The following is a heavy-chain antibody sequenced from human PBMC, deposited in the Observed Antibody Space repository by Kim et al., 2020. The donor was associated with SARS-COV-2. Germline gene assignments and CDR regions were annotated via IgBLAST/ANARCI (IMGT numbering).Heavy chain of an antibody. J-gene: IGHJ4*02. D-gene: IGHD6-13*01. CDR3: ARGGKGGNKGEQQLAKD. Sequence: SETLSLTCAVYGGSFSGYYWSWIRQPPGKGLEWIGEINHSGSTNYNPSLKSRVTISVDTSKNQFSLKLSSVTAADTAVYYCARGGKGGNKGEQQLAKDWGQGTLVTVSS. V-gene: IGHV4-34*01. CDR2: INHSGST. CDR1: GGSFSGYY.